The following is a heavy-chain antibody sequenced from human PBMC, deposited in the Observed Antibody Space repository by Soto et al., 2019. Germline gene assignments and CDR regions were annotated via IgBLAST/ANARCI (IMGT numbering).Heavy chain of an antibody. CDR1: GYTFPTHY. V-gene: IGHV1-46*03. D-gene: IGHD3-3*01. CDR2: IDPRSGSA. CDR3: ARVYDLPYYYYGLDV. Sequence: VKVSCKASGYTFPTHYIHWVRQAPGQGPEWMGIIDPRSGSAGYAQRFQVSVTMTRDTPTSTFYMELSSLRSEDTAVYYFARVYDLPYYYYGLDVWGQGTTVTVSS. J-gene: IGHJ6*02.